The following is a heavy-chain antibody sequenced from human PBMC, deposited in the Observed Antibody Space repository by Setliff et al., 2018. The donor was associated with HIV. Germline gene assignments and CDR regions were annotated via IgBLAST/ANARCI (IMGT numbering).Heavy chain of an antibody. J-gene: IGHJ3*01. Sequence: PSETLSLTCTVSGGSISTYYWSWIRQPPGKGLEWIGSIYFTGSSDNDPSLKSRVTLSVDTSKHQFSLTQSSVTAADTAVYYCARVQMAYAAFDVWGQGTMVTVS. CDR1: GGSISTYY. CDR3: ARVQMAYAAFDV. D-gene: IGHD4-17*01. CDR2: IYFTGSS. V-gene: IGHV4-59*01.